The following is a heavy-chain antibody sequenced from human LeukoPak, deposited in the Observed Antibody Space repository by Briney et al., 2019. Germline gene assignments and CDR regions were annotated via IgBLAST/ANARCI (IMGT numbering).Heavy chain of an antibody. D-gene: IGHD3-3*01. J-gene: IGHJ6*02. CDR1: GFTFTSSA. Sequence: ASVTVSCKASGFTFTSSAVQWVRQARGQRLEWIGWIVVGSGNTNYAQKFQERVTITRDMSTSTAYMELSSLRSEDTAVYYCAADGYGYDFWSGYSFYYYYYGMDVWGQGTTVTVSS. CDR2: IVVGSGNT. V-gene: IGHV1-58*01. CDR3: AADGYGYDFWSGYSFYYYYYGMDV.